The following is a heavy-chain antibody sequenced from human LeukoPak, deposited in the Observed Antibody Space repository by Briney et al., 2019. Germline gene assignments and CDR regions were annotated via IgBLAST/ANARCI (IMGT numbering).Heavy chain of an antibody. CDR3: ARLTQYDFWSGYYTDCWYFDL. CDR2: INHSGST. J-gene: IGHJ2*01. V-gene: IGHV4-34*01. D-gene: IGHD3-3*01. CDR1: GGSFSGYY. Sequence: KPSETLSLTCAVYGGSFSGYYWSWIRQPPGKGLEWIGEINHSGSTNYNPSLKSRVTISVDTSKNQFSLKLSSVTAADTAVYYCARLTQYDFWSGYYTDCWYFDLWGRGTLVTVSS.